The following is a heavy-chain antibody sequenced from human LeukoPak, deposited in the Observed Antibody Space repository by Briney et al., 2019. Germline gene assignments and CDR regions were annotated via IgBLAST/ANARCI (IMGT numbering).Heavy chain of an antibody. V-gene: IGHV2-26*01. J-gene: IGHJ5*02. CDR2: IFSNEEK. CDR3: ARIFGVVPAPRSFDP. CDR1: GFSLSNARMG. Sequence: ESGPVLVKPTETLTLTCTVSGFSLSNARMGVSWIRQRPGKALEWLAHIFSNEEKSYSTSLESGVNITTGTAKSQVVLTMTNRDTVDKATYYCARIFGVVPAPRSFDPWGQGTLVTVSS. D-gene: IGHD2-2*01.